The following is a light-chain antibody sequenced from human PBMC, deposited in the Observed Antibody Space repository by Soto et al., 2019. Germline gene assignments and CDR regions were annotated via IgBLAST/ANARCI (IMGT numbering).Light chain of an antibody. Sequence: SVLTQPASVSGSPGQSITISCTGTSSDVGSYNYVSWYQQHPGKAPKLMIYEVSTRPSGVSSRFSGSKSGNTASLTISGLQAEDEADYYCSSYSSSSTVFGTGTKVTVL. CDR1: SSDVGSYNY. V-gene: IGLV2-14*01. CDR3: SSYSSSSTV. CDR2: EVS. J-gene: IGLJ1*01.